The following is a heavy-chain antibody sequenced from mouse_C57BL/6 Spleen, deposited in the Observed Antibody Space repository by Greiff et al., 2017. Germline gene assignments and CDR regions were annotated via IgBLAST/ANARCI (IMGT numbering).Heavy chain of an antibody. CDR3: ARFSTTVVATKAWFAY. V-gene: IGHV1-53*01. CDR1: GYTFTSYW. J-gene: IGHJ3*01. D-gene: IGHD1-1*01. Sequence: QVQLQQSGTELVKPGASVKLSCKASGYTFTSYWMHWVKQRPGQGLEWIGNINPSNGGTNYNEKFKSKATLTVDKSSSTAYMQLSSLTSEDSAVYYCARFSTTVVATKAWFAYWGQGTLVTVSA. CDR2: INPSNGGT.